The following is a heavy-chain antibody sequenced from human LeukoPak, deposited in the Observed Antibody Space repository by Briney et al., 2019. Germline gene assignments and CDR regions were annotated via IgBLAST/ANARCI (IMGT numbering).Heavy chain of an antibody. D-gene: IGHD2-2*01. CDR3: ARSVWRYCSSTSCYYFDF. J-gene: IGHJ4*02. CDR1: GFTFSSYG. V-gene: IGHV3-33*01. Sequence: PGGSLRLSCAASGFTFSSYGMHWVRQAPGKGLEWVAVIWYDGSNKYYADSVKGRFTISRDNSKNTLYLQMNSLRAEDTAVYYCARSVWRYCSSTSCYYFDFWGQETLVTVSS. CDR2: IWYDGSNK.